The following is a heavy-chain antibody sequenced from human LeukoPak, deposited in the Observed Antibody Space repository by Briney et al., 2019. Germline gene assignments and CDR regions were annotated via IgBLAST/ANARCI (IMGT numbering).Heavy chain of an antibody. CDR2: IYSGGRT. J-gene: IGHJ4*02. Sequence: GGSLRLSCAASGFTVSSNYMSWVRRAPGKGLEWVSLIYSGGRTYYADSVKGRFTISRDNSKNTLYLQMNSLRAEDTAVYYCARDLWRGSFSTDYWGQGTLVTVSS. CDR3: ARDLWRGSFSTDY. CDR1: GFTVSSNY. V-gene: IGHV3-53*01. D-gene: IGHD1-26*01.